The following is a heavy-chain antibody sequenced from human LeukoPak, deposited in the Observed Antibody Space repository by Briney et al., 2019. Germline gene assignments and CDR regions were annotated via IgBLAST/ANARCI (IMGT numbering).Heavy chain of an antibody. CDR3: ARGGGLLRFEPFDY. V-gene: IGHV1-8*01. CDR1: GYTFTSYD. CDR2: MNPNSGNT. J-gene: IGHJ4*02. Sequence: ASVKVSCKASGYTFTSYDINWVRQATGQGLEWMGWMNPNSGNTGYAQKFQGRVIMTRNTSISTAYMELSSLRSEDTAVYYCARGGGLLRFEPFDYWGQGTLVTVSS. D-gene: IGHD3-3*01.